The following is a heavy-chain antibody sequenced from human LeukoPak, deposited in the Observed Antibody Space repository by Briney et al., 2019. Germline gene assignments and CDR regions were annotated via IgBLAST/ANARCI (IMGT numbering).Heavy chain of an antibody. J-gene: IGHJ4*02. D-gene: IGHD5-12*01. Sequence: GGSLRLSCAASGFTFSSYAMHWVRQAPGKGLEWVAVISYDGSNKYYADSVEGRFTISRDNSKNTLYLQMNSLRAEDTAVYYCARGGVASDYWGQGTLVTVSS. CDR3: ARGGVASDY. CDR2: ISYDGSNK. V-gene: IGHV3-30*04. CDR1: GFTFSSYA.